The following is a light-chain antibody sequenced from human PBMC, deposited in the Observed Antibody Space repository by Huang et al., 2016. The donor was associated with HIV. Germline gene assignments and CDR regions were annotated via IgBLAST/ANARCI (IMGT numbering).Light chain of an antibody. J-gene: IGKJ1*01. CDR3: QKYSNEPRA. Sequence: DIQMTQSPSSLSASVGDRVTITCRASHGIRNFFAGYQQKPVKTPKPLIYGASTLESGVPTRLSGGGCETKFTLTVRSLQTEDFATYYYQKYSNEPRAFGQGTRVDIK. CDR2: GAS. V-gene: IGKV1-27*01. CDR1: HGIRNF.